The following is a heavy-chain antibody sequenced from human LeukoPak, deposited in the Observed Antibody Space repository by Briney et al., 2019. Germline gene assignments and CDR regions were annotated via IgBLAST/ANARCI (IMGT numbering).Heavy chain of an antibody. CDR3: ARDLGYRYGSVCRKLFVY. CDR1: GYTLSCYY. V-gene: IGHV1-2*06. CDR2: IEPNSGGT. J-gene: IGHJ4*01. Sequence: GASVKVSCKASGYTLSCYYLHWVRQAPGQGLEWMGHIEPNSGGTKYAQKFQGRVTMTRDTSTTSAYMQLRSLIFDDTAVYYGARDLGYRYGSVCRKLFVYWGHGTLVTVSS. D-gene: IGHD5-18*01.